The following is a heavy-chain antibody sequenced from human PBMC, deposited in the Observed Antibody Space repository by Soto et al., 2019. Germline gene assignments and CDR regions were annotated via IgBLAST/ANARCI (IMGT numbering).Heavy chain of an antibody. J-gene: IGHJ6*02. CDR3: ASAGFGELSNGMDV. CDR1: GGSISSSSYY. Sequence: PSETLSLTCTVSGGSISSSSYYWGWIRQPPGKGLEWIGSIYYSGSTYYNPSLKSRVTISVDTSKNQFSLKLSSVTAADTAVYYCASAGFGELSNGMDVWGQGTTVT. V-gene: IGHV4-39*01. D-gene: IGHD3-10*01. CDR2: IYYSGST.